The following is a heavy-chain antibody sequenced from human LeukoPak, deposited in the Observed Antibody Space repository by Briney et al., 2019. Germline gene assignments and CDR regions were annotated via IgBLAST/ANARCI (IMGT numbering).Heavy chain of an antibody. CDR3: ARGQPDSGGHYYSWYFDY. CDR1: GFMFGSFS. J-gene: IGHJ4*02. V-gene: IGHV3-21*01. Sequence: GGSLRLSCAASGFMFGSFSMNWVRQAPGRGLEWVSSISSSGSVTYYADSVKGRFTVSKDNARNSLHLQMNNLAVEDTATYFCARGQPDSGGHYYSWYFDYWGQGTPVAVSS. D-gene: IGHD3-22*01. CDR2: ISSSGSVT.